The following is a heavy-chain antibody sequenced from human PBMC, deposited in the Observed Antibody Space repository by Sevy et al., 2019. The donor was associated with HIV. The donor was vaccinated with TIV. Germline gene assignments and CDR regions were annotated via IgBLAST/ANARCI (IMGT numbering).Heavy chain of an antibody. CDR2: IYYSGST. CDR1: GGSISSYY. V-gene: IGHV4-59*01. D-gene: IGHD4-4*01. CDR3: ACMTTVTTGFDY. J-gene: IGHJ4*02. Sequence: SESLSLTCTVSGGSISSYYWSWIRQPPGKGLEWIGYIYYSGSTNYNPSLKSRVTISVDTSKNQFSLKLSSVTAAGTAVYYCACMTTVTTGFDYWGQGTLVTVPQ.